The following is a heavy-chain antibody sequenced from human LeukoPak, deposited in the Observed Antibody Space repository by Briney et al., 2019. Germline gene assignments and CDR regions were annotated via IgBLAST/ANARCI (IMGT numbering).Heavy chain of an antibody. Sequence: ASVKVSCKASGYTFTSYDINWGRQASGQGLEGMGWMNPNSGNTGYAQKSQGRVTITRNTSISTAYMELSNLRSEDTAVYYCARALLAWEWLLHPWGQGTLVTVSS. CDR2: MNPNSGNT. CDR3: ARALLAWEWLLHP. CDR1: GYTFTSYD. J-gene: IGHJ5*02. D-gene: IGHD3-3*01. V-gene: IGHV1-8*03.